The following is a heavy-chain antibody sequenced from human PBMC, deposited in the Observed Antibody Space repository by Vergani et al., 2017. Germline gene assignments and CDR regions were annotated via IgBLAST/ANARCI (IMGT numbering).Heavy chain of an antibody. V-gene: IGHV1-69*11. CDR3: AREKYYDFWSGYGGFDP. D-gene: IGHD3-3*01. CDR2: IIPILGTA. Sequence: QVQLVQSGAEVKKPGSSVKVSCKASGGTFSSYAISWVRQAPGQGLEWMGRIIPILGTANYAQKFQGRVTITADESTRTAYMELSSLRSEDTAVYYCAREKYYDFWSGYGGFDPWGQGTLVTVSS. CDR1: GGTFSSYA. J-gene: IGHJ5*02.